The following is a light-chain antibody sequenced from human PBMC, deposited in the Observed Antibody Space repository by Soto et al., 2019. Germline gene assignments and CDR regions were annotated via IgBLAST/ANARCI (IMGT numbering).Light chain of an antibody. Sequence: QSALTQPASVSGSPGQSITISCTGTSSDVGGYDYVSWYQQHPGKAPKLIIYDVNNRPSGVSNRCSGSRSGITASLTISGLQADDDADYYCSSYTSGSTLVVFGGGTKLTVL. J-gene: IGLJ2*01. CDR3: SSYTSGSTLVV. CDR1: SSDVGGYDY. CDR2: DVN. V-gene: IGLV2-14*03.